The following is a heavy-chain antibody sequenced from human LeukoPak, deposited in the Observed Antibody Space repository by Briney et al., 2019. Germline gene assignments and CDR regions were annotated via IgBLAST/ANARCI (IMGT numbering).Heavy chain of an antibody. V-gene: IGHV3-23*01. CDR2: ISGSGGST. CDR1: GFTFSSHG. CDR3: AKVAGYSYVGVYYFDY. J-gene: IGHJ4*02. Sequence: PRGSLRLSCAASGFTFSSHGMNWVRQAPGKGLEWVSAISGSGGSTYYADSVKGRFTISRDNSKNTLYLQMNSLRAEDTAVYYCAKVAGYSYVGVYYFDYWGQGTLVTVSS. D-gene: IGHD5-18*01.